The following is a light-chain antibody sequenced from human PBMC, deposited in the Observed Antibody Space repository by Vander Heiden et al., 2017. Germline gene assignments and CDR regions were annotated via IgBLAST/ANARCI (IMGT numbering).Light chain of an antibody. J-gene: IGLJ7*01. Sequence: QSVLTQPPSVSAAPGQKVTLSCSGSRSNLGNNYVSWYQQLPGTAPKLLIYDNNKRPSGIPDRFSGSKSGTSATLGITGLQTGDEADYYCGTWDSSLSAAVFGGGTQLTVL. CDR2: DNN. V-gene: IGLV1-51*01. CDR3: GTWDSSLSAAV. CDR1: RSNLGNNY.